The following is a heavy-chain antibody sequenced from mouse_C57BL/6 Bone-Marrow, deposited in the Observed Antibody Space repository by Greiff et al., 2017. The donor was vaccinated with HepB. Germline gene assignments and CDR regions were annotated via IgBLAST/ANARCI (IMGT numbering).Heavy chain of an antibody. D-gene: IGHD2-3*01. CDR2: ISYDGSN. CDR1: GYSITSGYY. J-gene: IGHJ3*01. CDR3: ARVFDGYYWFAY. Sequence: DVKLVESGPGLVKPSQSLSLTCSVTGYSITSGYYWNWIRQFPGNKLEWMGYISYDGSNNYNPSLKNRISITRDTSKNQFFLKLNSVTTEDTATYYCARVFDGYYWFAYWGQGTLVTVSA. V-gene: IGHV3-6*01.